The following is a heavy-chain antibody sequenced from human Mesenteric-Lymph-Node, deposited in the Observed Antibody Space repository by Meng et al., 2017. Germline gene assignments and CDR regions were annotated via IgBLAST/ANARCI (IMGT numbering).Heavy chain of an antibody. CDR2: ISAYNGNT. J-gene: IGHJ6*02. V-gene: IGHV1-18*01. CDR3: AREGSGWSGVYYYYYYGMDV. CDR1: GYTFTSYG. D-gene: IGHD6-19*01. Sequence: ASVKVSCKASGYTFTSYGISWVRQAPGQGLEWMGWISAYNGNTNYAQKLQGRVTMTTDTSTSTAYMELRSLRSDDTAVYYCAREGSGWSGVYYYYYYGMDVWGQGTTVTVSS.